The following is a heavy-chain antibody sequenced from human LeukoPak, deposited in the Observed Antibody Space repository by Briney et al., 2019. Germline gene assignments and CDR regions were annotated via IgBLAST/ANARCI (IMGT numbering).Heavy chain of an antibody. D-gene: IGHD3-10*01. Sequence: SQTLSLTCAISGDSVSSNSAAWNWIRQSPSRCLEWLGRTYYRSKWYNDYAVSVKSRITINPDTSKNQFSLQLNSVTPEDTAVYYCARARYYGSGSSYNWFDPWGQGTLVTVSS. CDR3: ARARYYGSGSSYNWFDP. J-gene: IGHJ5*02. V-gene: IGHV6-1*01. CDR2: TYYRSKWYN. CDR1: GDSVSSNSAA.